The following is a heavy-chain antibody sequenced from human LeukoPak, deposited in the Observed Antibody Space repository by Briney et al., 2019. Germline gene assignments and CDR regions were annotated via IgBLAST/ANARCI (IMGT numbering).Heavy chain of an antibody. CDR2: ISASGVST. V-gene: IGHV3-23*01. CDR1: GFTFSTYA. Sequence: GGSLRLSCAASGFTFSTYAMTWVRQAPGKGLEWVSGISASGVSTHYADSVKGRFTISRDNSKNTLYLQMNSLRAEDMAVYYCAKEYGPGSYYYDYWGQGTWSPSPQ. J-gene: IGHJ4*02. CDR3: AKEYGPGSYYYDY. D-gene: IGHD3-10*01.